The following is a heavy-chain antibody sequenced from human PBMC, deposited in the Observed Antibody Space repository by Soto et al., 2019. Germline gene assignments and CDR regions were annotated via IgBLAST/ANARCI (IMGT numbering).Heavy chain of an antibody. CDR3: ARYSGSYQDAFDI. V-gene: IGHV1-3*01. J-gene: IGHJ3*02. CDR1: GYTFTSYT. Sequence: ASVKVSCKASGYTFTSYTMHWVRQAPGQRLEWMGWINAANGKTKYSRKFQGRVSITRDTSAGTAYMELSSLRSEDTAVYYCARYSGSYQDAFDIWGQGTMVTVSS. CDR2: INAANGKT. D-gene: IGHD1-26*01.